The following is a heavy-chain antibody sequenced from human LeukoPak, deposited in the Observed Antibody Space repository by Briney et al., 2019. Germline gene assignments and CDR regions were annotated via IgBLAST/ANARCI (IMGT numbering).Heavy chain of an antibody. V-gene: IGHV3-23*01. Sequence: GGSLRLSCAASGFTFSSYAMSWVRQAPGKGLEWVSAISGSGGSTYYADSVKGRFTISRDNSKNTLYLQMNSLRAEDTAVYYCARASVAARRAYYYYGMDVWGQGTTVTVSS. J-gene: IGHJ6*02. CDR3: ARASVAARRAYYYYGMDV. CDR1: GFTFSSYA. CDR2: ISGSGGST. D-gene: IGHD6-6*01.